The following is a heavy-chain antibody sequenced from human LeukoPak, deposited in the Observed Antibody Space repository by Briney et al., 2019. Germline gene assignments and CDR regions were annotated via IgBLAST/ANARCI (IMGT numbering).Heavy chain of an antibody. CDR3: SRSQKFDY. Sequence: GASVKVSCKASGYTFTDYYMHWVRQAPGQGLEWMGWINPNSGGTKYAQKFQGRVTMTRDTSISTAYMELSRLTSDDTAVYYCSRSQKFDYWGQGTLVTVSS. CDR2: INPNSGGT. V-gene: IGHV1-2*02. CDR1: GYTFTDYY. J-gene: IGHJ4*02.